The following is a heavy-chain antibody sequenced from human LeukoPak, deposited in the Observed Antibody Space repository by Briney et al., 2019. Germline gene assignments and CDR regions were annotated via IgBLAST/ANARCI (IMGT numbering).Heavy chain of an antibody. Sequence: GGSLRLSCAASGFTFSSYSMSWVRQAPGKGLEWVSSISSSSSYIYYADSVKGRFTISRDNAKNSLYLQMNSLRAEDTAVYYCARDSPQDFWSGSDYYGMDVWGQGTTVTVSS. CDR2: ISSSSSYI. CDR3: ARDSPQDFWSGSDYYGMDV. J-gene: IGHJ6*02. D-gene: IGHD3-3*01. V-gene: IGHV3-21*01. CDR1: GFTFSSYS.